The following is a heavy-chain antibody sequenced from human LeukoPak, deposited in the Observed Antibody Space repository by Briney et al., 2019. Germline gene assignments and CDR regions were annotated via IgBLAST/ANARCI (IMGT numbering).Heavy chain of an antibody. Sequence: PGRSLRLSCAASGFTFSSYGMHWVRQAPGKGLEWVSDISDSGGGTFYADSVKGRFTISRDNSKNTLYLQMNSLRAEDTAVYYCAKEPRPYCGGDCYPYYFDYWGQGTLVTVSS. D-gene: IGHD2-21*01. CDR2: ISDSGGGT. CDR3: AKEPRPYCGGDCYPYYFDY. V-gene: IGHV3-23*01. J-gene: IGHJ4*02. CDR1: GFTFSSYG.